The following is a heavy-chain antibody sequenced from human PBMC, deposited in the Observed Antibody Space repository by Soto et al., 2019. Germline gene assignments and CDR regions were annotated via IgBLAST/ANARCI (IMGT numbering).Heavy chain of an antibody. D-gene: IGHD4-4*01. V-gene: IGHV3-7*03. J-gene: IGHJ4*02. CDR2: IKHDGSVQ. Sequence: QLVESGGGLVQPGGSLRLSCEASGFTFSGYWMSWVRQAPGKGLEWVAVIKHDGSVQYYVDSVKGRLTISRDNAKKQMYLQMNGLRAEATALYYCSRAPYSNAWYRFDLWGQGTLVTVAS. CDR3: SRAPYSNAWYRFDL. CDR1: GFTFSGYW.